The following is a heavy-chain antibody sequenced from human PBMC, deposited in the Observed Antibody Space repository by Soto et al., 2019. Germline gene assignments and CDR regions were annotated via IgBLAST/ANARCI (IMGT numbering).Heavy chain of an antibody. CDR1: GFNFSDHY. Sequence: EEQLVESGGGLVQPGGSLRLSCGASGFNFSDHYIAWLRHAPGKGLEWVGQMRNKADAYTTEYAASVKGRFTISRDESQKWLFLQMNSLQPADAAVYYCGGDEHAFDIWGQGAIGTVCS. CDR2: MRNKADAYTT. V-gene: IGHV3-72*01. J-gene: IGHJ3*02. CDR3: GGDEHAFDI.